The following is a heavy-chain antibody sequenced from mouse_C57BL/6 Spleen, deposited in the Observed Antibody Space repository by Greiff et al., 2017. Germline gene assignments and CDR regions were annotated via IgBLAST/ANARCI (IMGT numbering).Heavy chain of an antibody. CDR3: AGGMDRPYYFDY. CDR1: GYAFSSSW. Sequence: QVQLQQSGPELVKPGASVKISCKASGYAFSSSWMNWVKQRPGKGLEWIGRIYPGDGDTNYNGKFKGKATLTADKSSSTAYMQLSSLTSEDSAVYCCAGGMDRPYYFDYWGQGTTLTVSS. J-gene: IGHJ2*01. V-gene: IGHV1-82*01. CDR2: IYPGDGDT. D-gene: IGHD3-3*01.